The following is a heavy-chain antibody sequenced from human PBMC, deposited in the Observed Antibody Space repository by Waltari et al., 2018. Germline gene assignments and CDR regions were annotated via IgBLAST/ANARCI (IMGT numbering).Heavy chain of an antibody. CDR3: ARGGNYYGSGSYYF. CDR1: GYSISSGYF. CDR2: IHHSGGY. D-gene: IGHD3-10*01. J-gene: IGHJ4*02. Sequence: QVQLQESGPGLVKPSETLSLTCAVSGYSISSGYFWGWIRRPPGKGLEWIGNIHHSGGYYYNPSLKSRVSMLIYTSKNQFSLKLSSVTAADTAMYYCARGGNYYGSGSYYFWGQGTLVTVSS. V-gene: IGHV4-38-2*01.